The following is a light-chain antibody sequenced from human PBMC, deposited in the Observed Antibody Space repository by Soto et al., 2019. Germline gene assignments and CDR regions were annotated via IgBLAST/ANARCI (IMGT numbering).Light chain of an antibody. CDR1: QSVFKGSNNKDC. CDR2: WAS. CDR3: QQFSSPPFFP. Sequence: DIVMTQSPASLAASLCERATINCKPSQSVFKGSNNKDCLAWYQQKPGQPPKLLVYWASTRESGVPDRFSGIGSGTDFTLTISSLQAEDVAIYYCQQFSSPPFFPFGQGTKVDIK. J-gene: IGKJ2*01. V-gene: IGKV4-1*01.